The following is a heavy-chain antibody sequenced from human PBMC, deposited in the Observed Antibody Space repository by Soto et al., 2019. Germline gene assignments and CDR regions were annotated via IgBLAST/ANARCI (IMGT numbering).Heavy chain of an antibody. V-gene: IGHV3-11*04. CDR3: ARSGPRYYGMDV. Sequence: GGSLTLSCAAAGLTFSNAWMSWDRQDPGKGLEWVSYNSSSGSTTYYADSVKGRFTNSRDNAKNSLYLKMNSLRAEDTAVYYCARSGPRYYGMDVWGQGTTVTVSS. J-gene: IGHJ6*02. CDR1: GLTFSNAW. D-gene: IGHD3-10*01. CDR2: NSSSGSTT.